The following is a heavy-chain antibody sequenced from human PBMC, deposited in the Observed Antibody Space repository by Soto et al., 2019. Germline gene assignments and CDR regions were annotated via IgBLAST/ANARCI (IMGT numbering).Heavy chain of an antibody. V-gene: IGHV3-53*01. J-gene: IGHJ4*02. Sequence: GGSLRLSCSVAGFTVSDSMSWVRQAPGRGLECVSFIHSDGSTHYTDSVRGRFTISRDNSKNTLYLQMDRLRVDDTAVYFCARDASGPFDYWGQGTLVTVSS. CDR2: IHSDGST. CDR1: GFTVSDS. CDR3: ARDASGPFDY. D-gene: IGHD6-19*01.